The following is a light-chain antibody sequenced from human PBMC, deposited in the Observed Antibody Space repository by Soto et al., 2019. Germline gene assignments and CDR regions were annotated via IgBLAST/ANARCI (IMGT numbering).Light chain of an antibody. Sequence: EIVLTQSPGTLSLSPGERATLSCKASQSVRGAYLAWYQLQPGQAPRLLIFGGSSRAPGIPDRFSGSGSGTDFTLTISRLEPEDFAVYYCQQYGSSPTFGQGTKVEIK. J-gene: IGKJ1*01. CDR3: QQYGSSPT. V-gene: IGKV3-20*01. CDR1: QSVRGAY. CDR2: GGS.